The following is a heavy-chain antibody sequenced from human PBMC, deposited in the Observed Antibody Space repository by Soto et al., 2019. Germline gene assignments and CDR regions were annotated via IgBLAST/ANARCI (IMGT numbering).Heavy chain of an antibody. J-gene: IGHJ4*02. D-gene: IGHD4-17*01. V-gene: IGHV3-11*06. CDR3: AKEYGRLNY. CDR2: ISSSSGYT. CDR1: GFTFSDYY. Sequence: GGSLRLSCAASGFTFSDYYMSWIRQAPGKGLEWVSYISSSSGYTNYADSVKGRFTISRDNAKNSLYLQMNSLRAEDTAVYYCAKEYGRLNYWGQGTLVTVSS.